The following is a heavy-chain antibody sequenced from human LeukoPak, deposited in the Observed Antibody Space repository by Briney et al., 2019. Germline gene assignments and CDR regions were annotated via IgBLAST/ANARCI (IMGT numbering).Heavy chain of an antibody. Sequence: PSETLSLTCTVSGYSISSGYYWGWIRQPPGKGLEWIGNIYHSGSTYSNTSLKSRVTISLDTSKNQFSLKLSSVTAADTAVYYCARRVFYYDSSGYLRSNYFDYWGQGTLVTVSS. V-gene: IGHV4-38-2*02. CDR1: GYSISSGYY. CDR3: ARRVFYYDSSGYLRSNYFDY. CDR2: IYHSGST. J-gene: IGHJ4*02. D-gene: IGHD3-22*01.